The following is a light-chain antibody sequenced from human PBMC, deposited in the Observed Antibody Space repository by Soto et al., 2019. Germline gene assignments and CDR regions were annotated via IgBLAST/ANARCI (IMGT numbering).Light chain of an antibody. CDR3: NSYTSGSPYV. V-gene: IGLV2-14*01. CDR2: EVN. Sequence: QSVLTQPASVSGAPGQSITISCTGTSSDVGGYNSVSWYQQHPGKAPTLMIYEVNNRPSGVSNRFSGSKSGNTASLTISGLQAEDEADYYCNSYTSGSPYVFGHGTKVTV. CDR1: SSDVGGYNS. J-gene: IGLJ1*01.